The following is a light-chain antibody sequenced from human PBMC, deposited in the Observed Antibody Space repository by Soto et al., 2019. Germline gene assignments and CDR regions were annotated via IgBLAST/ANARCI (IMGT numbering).Light chain of an antibody. J-gene: IGKJ2*01. CDR1: QSVSNY. CDR3: QQRYNWPPMYT. Sequence: EVALTQSPATLSLSPGERATLSCRASQSVSNYLAWYQQKPGQAPRLLIYGASNRATGIPARFSGSGSGTDFTLTISSLEPEDFAVYYCQQRYNWPPMYTFGQGTKLEIK. CDR2: GAS. V-gene: IGKV3-11*01.